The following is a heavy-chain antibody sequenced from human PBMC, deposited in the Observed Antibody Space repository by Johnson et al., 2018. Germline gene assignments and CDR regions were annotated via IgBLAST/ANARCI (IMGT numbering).Heavy chain of an antibody. CDR1: GFTFSSYG. V-gene: IGHV3-30*18. D-gene: IGHD2-21*02. CDR2: ISYDGSNK. Sequence: VQLVESGGGVVQPGRSLRLSCAASGFTFSSYGMHWVRQAPGKGLEWVAVISYDGSNKYYADSVKGRFNISRDNSKNTLYLQMNSLRAEDTAVYYCAKPRLLRNFPDAFDIWGQGTMVTVSS. CDR3: AKPRLLRNFPDAFDI. J-gene: IGHJ3*02.